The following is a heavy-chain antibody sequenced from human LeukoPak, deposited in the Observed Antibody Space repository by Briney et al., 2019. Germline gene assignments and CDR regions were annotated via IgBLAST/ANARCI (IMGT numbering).Heavy chain of an antibody. CDR3: ARADYCSGGSCYSGNFDY. V-gene: IGHV1-2*02. CDR1: GYTFTGYY. D-gene: IGHD2-15*01. CDR2: INPNSGGT. Sequence: ASVKVSCKASGYTFTGYYMHWVRQAPGQGLEWMGWINPNSGGTNYAQKLQGRVTMTTETSTSTAYMELRSLRSDDTAVYYCARADYCSGGSCYSGNFDYWGQGTLVTVSS. J-gene: IGHJ4*02.